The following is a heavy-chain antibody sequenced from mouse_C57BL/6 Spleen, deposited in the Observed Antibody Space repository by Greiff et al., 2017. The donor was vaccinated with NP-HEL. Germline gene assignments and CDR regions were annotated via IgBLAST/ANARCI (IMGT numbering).Heavy chain of an antibody. CDR1: GFTFSSYG. CDR2: ISSGGSYT. V-gene: IGHV5-6*01. CDR3: ARHTDYDYDEDAMDY. Sequence: EVKLMESGGDLVKPGGSLKLSCAASGFTFSSYGMSWVRQTPDKRLEWVATISSGGSYTYYPDSVKGRFTISRDNAKNTLYLQMSSLKSEDTAMYYCARHTDYDYDEDAMDYWGQGTSVTVSS. J-gene: IGHJ4*01. D-gene: IGHD2-4*01.